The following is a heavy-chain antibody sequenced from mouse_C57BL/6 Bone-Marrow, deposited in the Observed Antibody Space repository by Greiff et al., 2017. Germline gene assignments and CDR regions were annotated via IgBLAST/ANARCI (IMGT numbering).Heavy chain of an antibody. D-gene: IGHD1-1*01. CDR2: ISYDGSN. V-gene: IGHV3-6*01. CDR1: GYSITSGYY. J-gene: IGHJ4*01. Sequence: EVQLQQSGPGLVKPSQSLSLTCSVTGYSITSGYYWNWIRQFPGNKLEWMGYISYDGSNNSNPSSQNRIPITRYTSKNQFFLKLNSVTNEDTATYYCARGITTVGGYYAMDYWGQGTSVTVSS. CDR3: ARGITTVGGYYAMDY.